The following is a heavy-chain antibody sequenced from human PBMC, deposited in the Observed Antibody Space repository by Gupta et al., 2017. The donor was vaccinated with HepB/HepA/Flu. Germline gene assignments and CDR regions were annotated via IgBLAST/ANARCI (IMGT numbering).Heavy chain of an antibody. J-gene: IGHJ6*02. CDR3: AKGMTMVRGIIYYGMDV. Sequence: EVQLLESGGGLVQPGESLRLSCAASGFTFSSYVMTWVRQAPGKGLERVSGISGSGSTTDYADSVKGRFTISRDNSKNTLYLQMNSLRAEDTAAYYCAKGMTMVRGIIYYGMDVWGQGTTVTVSS. D-gene: IGHD3-10*01. CDR1: GFTFSSYV. V-gene: IGHV3-23*01. CDR2: ISGSGSTT.